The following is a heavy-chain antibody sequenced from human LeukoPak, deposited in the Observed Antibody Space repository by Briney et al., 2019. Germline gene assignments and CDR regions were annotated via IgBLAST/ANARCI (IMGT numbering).Heavy chain of an antibody. V-gene: IGHV6-1*01. CDR3: ARGDYSVYYYYPGMDV. D-gene: IGHD4-11*01. CDR2: AYYRSKWYN. Sequence: SQTLSLTCAISGDSVSSNSAAWNWIRQSPSRGLEWLGRAYYRSKWYNDYAVSVKSRITINPDTSKNHFSLQLNSVTPEDTAVYYCARGDYSVYYYYPGMDVWGQGTTVTVSS. J-gene: IGHJ6*02. CDR1: GDSVSSNSAA.